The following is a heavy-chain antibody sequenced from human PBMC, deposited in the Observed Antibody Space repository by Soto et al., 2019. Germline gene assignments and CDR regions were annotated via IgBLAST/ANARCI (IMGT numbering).Heavy chain of an antibody. CDR3: AVGGSGSSIFHYYYYMDV. CDR2: IYYSGST. J-gene: IGHJ6*03. D-gene: IGHD3-10*01. CDR1: GGSISSSSYY. Sequence: SETLSLTCTVSGGSISSSSYYWGWIRQPPGKGLEWIGSIYYSGSTYYNPSLKSRVTISVDTSKNQFSLKLSSVTAADTAVYYCAVGGSGSSIFHYYYYMDVWGKGTTVTVSS. V-gene: IGHV4-39*07.